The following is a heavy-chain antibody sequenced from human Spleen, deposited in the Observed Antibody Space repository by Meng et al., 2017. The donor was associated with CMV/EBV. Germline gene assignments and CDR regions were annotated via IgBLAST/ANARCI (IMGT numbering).Heavy chain of an antibody. J-gene: IGHJ5*01. CDR2: ISSSGSIT. CDR1: GFTFSDYY. D-gene: IGHD1-26*01. CDR3: ARDSSAVHNWLDS. V-gene: IGHV3-11*04. Sequence: GGSLRLSCAASGFTFSDYYMTWIRQAPGKGLEWVSYISSSGSITKYLDSVKGRFTISRDNAKNSLFLQMNSLRVEDTAVYYCARDSSAVHNWLDSWGQGTLVTVS.